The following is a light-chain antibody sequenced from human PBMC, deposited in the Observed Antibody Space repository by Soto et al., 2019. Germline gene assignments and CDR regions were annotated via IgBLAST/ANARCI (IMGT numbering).Light chain of an antibody. CDR1: QSVNNK. Sequence: TQSPSSLSASVGDRVTITCRDSQSVNNKVAWYQQKPGQAPRLLIFGASTRATGIPARFSGSGSVTEFTLTISSLQSEDFAVYYCQQYNNWPPITFGQGTRLEIK. V-gene: IGKV3-15*01. J-gene: IGKJ5*01. CDR3: QQYNNWPPIT. CDR2: GAS.